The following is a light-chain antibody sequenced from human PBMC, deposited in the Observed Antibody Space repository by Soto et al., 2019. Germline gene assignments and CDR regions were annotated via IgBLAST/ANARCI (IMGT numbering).Light chain of an antibody. CDR3: CSYPGTFVV. Sequence: QSALTQPRSVSGSPGQSVTISCTGTSTDVGGHNYVSWYQQLPGKAPKVMIYDVSKRPSGVPDRFSGSKSGNTASLTISGLQAEEEDDYYCCSYPGTFVVFGGGTKLTVL. J-gene: IGLJ2*01. CDR2: DVS. CDR1: STDVGGHNY. V-gene: IGLV2-11*01.